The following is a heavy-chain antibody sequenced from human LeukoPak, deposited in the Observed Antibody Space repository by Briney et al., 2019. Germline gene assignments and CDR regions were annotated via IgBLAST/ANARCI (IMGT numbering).Heavy chain of an antibody. D-gene: IGHD3-16*01. CDR1: RYSVSTGFY. V-gene: IGHV4-38-2*02. CDR3: VRGGGLDTFDI. J-gene: IGHJ3*02. Sequence: SETLSLTCTVSRYSVSTGFYWGWIRQSPGKGLDWIGSIYHSGSTYYKSSLRSRVSISLDTSKNRFSLRLSSVTAADTGVFYCVRGGGLDTFDIWGQGTRVTVSS. CDR2: IYHSGST.